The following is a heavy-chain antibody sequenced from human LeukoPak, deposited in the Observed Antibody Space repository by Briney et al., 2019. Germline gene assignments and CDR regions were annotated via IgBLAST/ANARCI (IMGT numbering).Heavy chain of an antibody. CDR2: IYYSGST. CDR1: GGSISSHY. Sequence: SETLSLTCTVSGGSISSHYWSWIRQPPGKGLEWIGYIYYSGSTNYNPSLKSRVTISVDTSKNQFPLKLSSVTAADTAVYYCARGRDYYYYYYMDVWGKGTTVTVSS. V-gene: IGHV4-59*11. J-gene: IGHJ6*03. CDR3: ARGRDYYYYYYMDV.